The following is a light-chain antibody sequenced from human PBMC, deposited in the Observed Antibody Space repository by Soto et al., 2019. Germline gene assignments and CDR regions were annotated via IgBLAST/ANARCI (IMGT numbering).Light chain of an antibody. J-gene: IGKJ2*01. CDR2: GAS. CDR3: QVYDASPIYT. V-gene: IGKV3-20*01. Sequence: EIVLTQSPGTLSLSPGERGTLSCRASQSVSSNYIAWYQQKPGQAPRLLFYGASRRATGIPDRFSGSGSGTDFTLTISRLEPEDFAVYYCQVYDASPIYTFGLGTKLEIK. CDR1: QSVSSNY.